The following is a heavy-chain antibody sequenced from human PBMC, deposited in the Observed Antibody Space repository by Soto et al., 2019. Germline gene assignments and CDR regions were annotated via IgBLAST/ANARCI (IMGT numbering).Heavy chain of an antibody. D-gene: IGHD3-10*01. J-gene: IGHJ6*03. CDR3: ARGLWKYYYGSGSYYNVGLYYYMDV. V-gene: IGHV4-34*01. Sequence: QVQLQQWGAGLLKPSETLSLTCAVYGGSFSGYYWSWIRQPPGKGLEWIGEINHSGSTNYNPSLKSRVTISVDTSKNQFSLKLSSVTAADTAVYYCARGLWKYYYGSGSYYNVGLYYYMDVWGKGTTVTVSS. CDR1: GGSFSGYY. CDR2: INHSGST.